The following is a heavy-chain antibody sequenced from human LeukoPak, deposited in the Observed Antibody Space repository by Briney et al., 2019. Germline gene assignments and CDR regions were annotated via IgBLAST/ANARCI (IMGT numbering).Heavy chain of an antibody. CDR3: AKDVYGDYGGLDY. CDR2: IRGSDGST. D-gene: IGHD4-17*01. J-gene: IGHJ4*02. Sequence: GGSLRLSCAASGFPFSTCAMSWVRQAPGKWLEWVSSIRGSDGSTYYADSVKGRFAISRDNSKNTLYLQMNSLRAEDTAVYYCAKDVYGDYGGLDYWGQGTLVTVSS. V-gene: IGHV3-23*01. CDR1: GFPFSTCA.